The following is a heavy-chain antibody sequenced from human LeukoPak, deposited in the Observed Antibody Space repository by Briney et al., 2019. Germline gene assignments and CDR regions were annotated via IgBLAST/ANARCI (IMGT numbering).Heavy chain of an antibody. CDR1: GYTLTELS. CDR2: FDPEDGET. D-gene: IGHD3-10*01. CDR3: ARGRTSIYGSGSYYSP. V-gene: IGHV1-24*01. J-gene: IGHJ5*02. Sequence: ASVKVSCKVSGYTLTELSMHWVRQAPGKGLEWMGGFDPEDGETIYAQKFQGRVTMTEDTSTDTAYMELSSLRSEDTAVYYCARGRTSIYGSGSYYSPWGQGTLVTVSS.